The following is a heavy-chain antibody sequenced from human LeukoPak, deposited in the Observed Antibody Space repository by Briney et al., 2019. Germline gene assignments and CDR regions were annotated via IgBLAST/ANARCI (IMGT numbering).Heavy chain of an antibody. V-gene: IGHV3-49*04. Sequence: HPGGSLRLSCAASGFTFISYWMSWVRQAPGKGLEWVGFIRSKAYGGTTGYAASVKGRFTISRDDSKSIAYLQMNSLKTEDTAVYYCTTLKMATISPTFDYWGQGTLVTVSS. CDR1: GFTFISYW. CDR3: TTLKMATISPTFDY. J-gene: IGHJ4*02. CDR2: IRSKAYGGTT. D-gene: IGHD5-24*01.